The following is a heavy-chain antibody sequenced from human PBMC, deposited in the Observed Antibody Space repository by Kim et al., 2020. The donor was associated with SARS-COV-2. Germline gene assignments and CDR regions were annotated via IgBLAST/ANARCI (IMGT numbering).Heavy chain of an antibody. Sequence: GGSLRLSCAASGFNFGASGMSWVRQAPGKGLEWLSFIYFGRTYSAASMEGRFAISRDDSKNILFLQMKDLRVEDTAIYYCAKVAGSGKWGYYFDYWGRGTLVTVSS. CDR2: IYFGRT. D-gene: IGHD3-10*01. CDR3: AKVAGSGKWGYYFDY. CDR1: GFNFGASG. J-gene: IGHJ4*02. V-gene: IGHV3-23*03.